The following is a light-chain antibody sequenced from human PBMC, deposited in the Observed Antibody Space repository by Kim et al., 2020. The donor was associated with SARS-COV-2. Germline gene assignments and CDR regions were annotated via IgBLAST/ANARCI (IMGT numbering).Light chain of an antibody. V-gene: IGKV3-11*01. CDR1: QNVATY. CDR3: QQRGN. Sequence: APLALPPGERATLAGRASQNVATYLAWYQQKPGQAPRLLIYDASKRATGIPARFRGSGSGTDFTLTVGTLEPEDSAVYYCQQRGNFGHGTRLEIK. J-gene: IGKJ5*01. CDR2: DAS.